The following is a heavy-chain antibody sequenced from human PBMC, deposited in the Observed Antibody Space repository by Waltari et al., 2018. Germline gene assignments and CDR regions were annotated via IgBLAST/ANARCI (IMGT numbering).Heavy chain of an antibody. CDR1: GGSISSGGYY. D-gene: IGHD3-22*01. CDR2: IYYSGST. V-gene: IGHV4-31*03. J-gene: IGHJ1*01. CDR3: ARAPPYYYDSSGYYHAEYFQH. Sequence: QVQLQESGPGLVKPSQTLSLTCTVSGGSISSGGYYWSWIRQHPGKGLEWIGYIYYSGSTYYNPSLKSRVTISVDTSKNQFSLKLSSVTAADTAVYYCARAPPYYYDSSGYYHAEYFQHWGQGTLVIVSS.